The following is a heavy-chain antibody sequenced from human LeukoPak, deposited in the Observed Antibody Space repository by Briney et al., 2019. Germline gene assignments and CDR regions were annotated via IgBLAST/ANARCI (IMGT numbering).Heavy chain of an antibody. CDR1: GYTFTGYY. CDR3: AREDDTGRYMGDDALDI. V-gene: IGHV1-69*06. D-gene: IGHD1-26*01. J-gene: IGHJ3*02. CDR2: IIPMSDTA. Sequence: SVKVSCKASGYTFTGYYMHWVRQAPGQGLEWMGGIIPMSDTANYPQKFRGRLTITADIPTSTVYMELSSLRSEDTAVYYCAREDDTGRYMGDDALDIWGQGTMVTVSS.